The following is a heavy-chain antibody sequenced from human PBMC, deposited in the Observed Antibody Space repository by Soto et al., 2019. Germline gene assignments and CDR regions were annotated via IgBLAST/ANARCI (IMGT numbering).Heavy chain of an antibody. J-gene: IGHJ4*02. V-gene: IGHV1-2*02. CDR1: GYTFTGYY. Sequence: ASVKVSCKASGYTFTGYYMHWVRQAPGQGLEWMGLINPNSGGTNYAQKFQGRVTMTRDTSISTAYMELRSLRPDDTAVYYCVRDLDGSGSYYTDYWGQGTLVTVSS. CDR2: INPNSGGT. CDR3: VRDLDGSGSYYTDY. D-gene: IGHD3-10*01.